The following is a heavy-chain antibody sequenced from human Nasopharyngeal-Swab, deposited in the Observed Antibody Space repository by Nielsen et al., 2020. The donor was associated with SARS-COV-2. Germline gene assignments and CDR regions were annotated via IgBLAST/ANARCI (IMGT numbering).Heavy chain of an antibody. CDR3: ARDLVGATNYFDY. Sequence: SETLSLTCTVSGGSVSSGSYYWSWIRPPPGKGLEWIGYIYYSGSTNYNPSLKSRVTISVDTSKNQFSLKLSSVTAADTAVYYCARDLVGATNYFDYWGQGTLVTVSS. CDR1: GGSVSSGSYY. D-gene: IGHD1-26*01. J-gene: IGHJ4*02. CDR2: IYYSGST. V-gene: IGHV4-61*01.